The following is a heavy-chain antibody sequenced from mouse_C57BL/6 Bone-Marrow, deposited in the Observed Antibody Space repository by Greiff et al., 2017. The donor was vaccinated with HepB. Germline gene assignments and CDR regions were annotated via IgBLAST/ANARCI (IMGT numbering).Heavy chain of an antibody. CDR1: GYTFTSYW. D-gene: IGHD2-3*01. J-gene: IGHJ4*01. CDR3: ARGRDGSHYYAMDY. CDR2: IAPKSGGT. V-gene: IGHV1-72*01. Sequence: QVQLQQPGAELVKPGASVKLSCKASGYTFTSYWMHWVKQRPGRGLEWIGRIAPKSGGTTYNAKFKSKATLTVDKASSTAYMQLSSLTSEDSAVYYCARGRDGSHYYAMDYWGQGTSVTVSA.